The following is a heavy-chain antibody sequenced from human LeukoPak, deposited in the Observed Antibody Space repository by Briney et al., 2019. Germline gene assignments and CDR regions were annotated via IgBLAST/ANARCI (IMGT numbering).Heavy chain of an antibody. CDR1: GFTFSSYG. CDR2: ISYDGSNK. D-gene: IGHD2-2*01. V-gene: IGHV3-30*18. Sequence: GGSLRLSCAASGFTFSSYGMHWVRQAPGKGLEWVAVISYDGSNKYYADSVKGRFTISRDNSKNTLYLQMNSLRAEDTAVYYCAKGRYCSSTSCGYYGMDVWAKGPRSPSPQ. CDR3: AKGRYCSSTSCGYYGMDV. J-gene: IGHJ6*04.